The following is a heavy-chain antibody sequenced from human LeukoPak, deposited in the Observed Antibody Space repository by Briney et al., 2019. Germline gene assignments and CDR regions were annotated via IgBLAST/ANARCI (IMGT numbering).Heavy chain of an antibody. CDR1: GFTFSSYA. V-gene: IGHV3-23*01. J-gene: IGHJ4*02. Sequence: GGSLRLSCAASGFTFSSYAMSWVRQAPGKGLEWVSAISDSGGSTYYADSVKGRFTISRDNSKNTLYLQMDSLRAEDTAVYYCAKDQGRYSSSANYFDYWGQGTLVTVSS. CDR2: ISDSGGST. D-gene: IGHD6-6*01. CDR3: AKDQGRYSSSANYFDY.